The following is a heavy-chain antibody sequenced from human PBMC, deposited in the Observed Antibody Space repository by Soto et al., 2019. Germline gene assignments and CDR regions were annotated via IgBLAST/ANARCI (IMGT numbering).Heavy chain of an antibody. Sequence: ASVKVSCKASGYTFTSYDINWVRQATGQGLEWMGWMNPNSGNTGYAQKFQGRVTMTRNTSISTAYMELSSLRSEDTAVYYCARTDSVVVPAAIHYYYGMDVWGQGTTVTVSS. V-gene: IGHV1-8*01. CDR3: ARTDSVVVPAAIHYYYGMDV. CDR2: MNPNSGNT. D-gene: IGHD2-2*01. CDR1: GYTFTSYD. J-gene: IGHJ6*02.